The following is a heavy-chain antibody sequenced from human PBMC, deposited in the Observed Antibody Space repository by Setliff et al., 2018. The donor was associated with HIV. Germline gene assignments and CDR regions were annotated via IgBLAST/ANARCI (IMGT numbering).Heavy chain of an antibody. Sequence: GASVKVSCKASGYPFSGYGISWVRQAPGQGLEWRGWISAYSGDTNYAKKFQGRLTMTTDTSTSTAYMELRRLRSDDTAVYYGARADYGDQLVYWGQGILVTVSS. CDR2: ISAYSGDT. CDR3: ARADYGDQLVY. CDR1: GYPFSGYG. V-gene: IGHV1-18*01. J-gene: IGHJ4*02. D-gene: IGHD4-17*01.